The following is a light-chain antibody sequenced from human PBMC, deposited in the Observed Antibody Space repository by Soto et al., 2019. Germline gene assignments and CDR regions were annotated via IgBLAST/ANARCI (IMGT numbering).Light chain of an antibody. J-gene: IGLJ1*01. CDR3: CSFARSSTSYV. CDR2: EGS. Sequence: QSVLTQPASVSGSPGQSSTISCTRSSSDVGSSNLVSWYQQHPGKAPKLIIYEGSRRPSGVSGRFSGSMSGNTASLTISGLQAEDEADYYCCSFARSSTSYVFGTGTKVTVL. V-gene: IGLV2-23*01. CDR1: SSDVGSSNL.